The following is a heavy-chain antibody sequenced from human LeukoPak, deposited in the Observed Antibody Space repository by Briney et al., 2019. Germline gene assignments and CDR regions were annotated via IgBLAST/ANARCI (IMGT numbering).Heavy chain of an antibody. J-gene: IGHJ4*02. D-gene: IGHD2-2*01. CDR3: ARSTQEYCSSTSCPYYFDY. CDR2: INPSGGST. CDR1: AYTFTSYY. Sequence: ASVTVSFKASAYTFTSYYMHWVRQAPGQGIEWTGIINPSGGSTSYAQKFQGRVTITRDTSTSTVYMELSNLRSEDTAVYYCARSTQEYCSSTSCPYYFDYWGQGTLVTVSS. V-gene: IGHV1-46*01.